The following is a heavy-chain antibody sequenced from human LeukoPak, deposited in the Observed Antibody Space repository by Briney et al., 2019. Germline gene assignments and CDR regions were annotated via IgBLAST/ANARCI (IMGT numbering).Heavy chain of an antibody. CDR2: IPYTGST. CDR3: ARTATYSYGSETYYFFYY. D-gene: IGHD3-10*01. CDR1: GGSIRRYY. J-gene: IGHJ4*02. V-gene: IGHV4-59*01. Sequence: WETLSLTCTVSGGSIRRYYWSWIRQPPGKGLEGIGYIPYTGSTTHNSSLKSPVTISLDTPQNQSSLKLTSETPADTAVYYCARTATYSYGSETYYFFYYWGQRTLVTVSS.